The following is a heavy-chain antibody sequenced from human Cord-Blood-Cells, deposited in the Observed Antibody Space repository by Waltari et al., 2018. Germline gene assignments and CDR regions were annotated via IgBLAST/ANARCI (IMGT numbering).Heavy chain of an antibody. Sequence: EVQLVESGGGLVQPGGSLRLSCAASGFTFSSYEMNWVRQAPGKGVEWVSYISSSGSTIYYADSVKGRFTISRDNAKNALYLQMNSLRAEDTAVYYCARDRSGYADYWGQGTLVTVSS. CDR2: ISSSGSTI. CDR3: ARDRSGYADY. D-gene: IGHD5-12*01. J-gene: IGHJ4*02. V-gene: IGHV3-48*03. CDR1: GFTFSSYE.